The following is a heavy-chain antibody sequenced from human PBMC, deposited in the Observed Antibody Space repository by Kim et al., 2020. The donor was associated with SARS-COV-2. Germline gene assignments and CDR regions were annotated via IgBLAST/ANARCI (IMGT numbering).Heavy chain of an antibody. Sequence: GGSLRLSCTVSGLSFKNAWMSWVRQAPGKGLEWVGRVKTKFDGGTSDYALPGKVRFSISRDEYENTMSLQMNSLKTEDTAVYYCASGNDGFDFWGQGTPV. CDR1: GLSFKNAW. CDR3: ASGNDGFDF. J-gene: IGHJ4*02. D-gene: IGHD5-12*01. CDR2: VKTKFDGGTS. V-gene: IGHV3-15*01.